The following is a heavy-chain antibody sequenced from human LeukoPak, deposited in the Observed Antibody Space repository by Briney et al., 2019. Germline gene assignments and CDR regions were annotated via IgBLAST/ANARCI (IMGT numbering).Heavy chain of an antibody. CDR2: ISSSGSTI. CDR3: ARELYGSGSTRTHAFDI. V-gene: IGHV3-11*01. D-gene: IGHD3-10*01. Sequence: PGGSLRLSCAASGFTFSDYYMSWVRQAPGKGLEGVSYISSSGSTIYYADSVKGRFTISRDNAKNSLYLQMNSLRAEDTAVYYCARELYGSGSTRTHAFDIWGQGTMVTVSS. J-gene: IGHJ3*02. CDR1: GFTFSDYY.